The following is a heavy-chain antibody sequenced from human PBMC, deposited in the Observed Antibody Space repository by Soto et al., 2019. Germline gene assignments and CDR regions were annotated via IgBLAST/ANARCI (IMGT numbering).Heavy chain of an antibody. CDR2: ISSSSSYI. J-gene: IGHJ5*02. V-gene: IGHV3-21*01. Sequence: GGSLRLSCAASGFTFSSYSMNWVRQAPGKGLEWVSSISSSSSYIYYADSVKGRFTISRDNAKNSLYLQMNSLRAEDTAVYYCATNILTGYEIWFDPWGQGTMVTVYS. D-gene: IGHD3-9*01. CDR1: GFTFSSYS. CDR3: ATNILTGYEIWFDP.